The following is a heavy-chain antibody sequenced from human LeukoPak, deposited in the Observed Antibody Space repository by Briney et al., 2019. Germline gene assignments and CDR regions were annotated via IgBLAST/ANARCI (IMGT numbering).Heavy chain of an antibody. CDR2: MNPNSGNT. Sequence: ASVKVSCKASGYTFTSYDINWVRQATGQGLEWMGWMNPNSGNTGYAQKFQGRVTMTRNTSISTAYMELSSLRSEDTAVHYCARGSSIAVAGDYWGQGTLVTVSS. V-gene: IGHV1-8*01. J-gene: IGHJ4*02. CDR1: GYTFTSYD. D-gene: IGHD6-19*01. CDR3: ARGSSIAVAGDY.